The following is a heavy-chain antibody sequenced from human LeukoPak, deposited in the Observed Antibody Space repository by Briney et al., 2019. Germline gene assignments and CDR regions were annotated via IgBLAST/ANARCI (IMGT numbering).Heavy chain of an antibody. CDR3: AKFEWFDP. D-gene: IGHD3-16*01. CDR2: IKQDGSEK. Sequence: PGGSLRLSCAASGFSFSSYWMNWVRQAPGKGLEWVANIKQDGSEKNYVDSVKGRFTISRDNAKNTLYLQMNSLRAEDTAEYYCAKFEWFDPWGQGTLVTVSS. CDR1: GFSFSSYW. V-gene: IGHV3-7*03. J-gene: IGHJ5*02.